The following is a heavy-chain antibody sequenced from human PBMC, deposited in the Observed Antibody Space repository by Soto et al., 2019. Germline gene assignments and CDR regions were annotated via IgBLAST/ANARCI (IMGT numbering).Heavy chain of an antibody. D-gene: IGHD6-19*01. Sequence: EVQLVESGGGLVQPGGSLRLSCAASGFTFSNYWMSWVRQAPGKGLEWVANIKQDGSENYYVDSVKGRFTTSRDNTKSSLYLQMNRLRAEDTAVYYCARAHINGWKVDYWGRGTLVTVSS. CDR1: GFTFSNYW. V-gene: IGHV3-7*01. CDR3: ARAHINGWKVDY. CDR2: IKQDGSEN. J-gene: IGHJ4*02.